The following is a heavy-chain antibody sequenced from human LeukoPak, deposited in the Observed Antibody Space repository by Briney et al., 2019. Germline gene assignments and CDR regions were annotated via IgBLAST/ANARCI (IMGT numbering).Heavy chain of an antibody. CDR2: ISSSSSYI. CDR3: ASDSSSWRILADY. J-gene: IGHJ4*02. D-gene: IGHD6-13*01. V-gene: IGHV3-21*01. CDR1: GFTFSSYS. Sequence: GGSLRLSCAASGFTFSSYSMNWVRQAPGKGLEWVSSISSSSSYIYYADSVKGRFTISRDNAKNSLYLQMNSLRAEDTAVYYCASDSSSWRILADYWGQGTLVTVSS.